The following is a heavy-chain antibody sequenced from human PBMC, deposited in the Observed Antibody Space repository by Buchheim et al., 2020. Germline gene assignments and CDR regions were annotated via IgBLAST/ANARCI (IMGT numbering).Heavy chain of an antibody. CDR2: IAFGGNT. D-gene: IGHD1-26*01. CDR1: GGSISSGNYY. V-gene: IGHV4-39*07. J-gene: IGHJ4*02. CDR3: ARNAADNFIVGVIDF. Sequence: QVQLQESGPGLVKPSETLSLSCTVSGGSISSGNYYWGWIRQSPGKGLEWIGCIAFGGNTYYNPSLKSRIRISLDTSKNQFSRRVTSVTAADTAVYYCARNAADNFIVGVIDFWGQGTL.